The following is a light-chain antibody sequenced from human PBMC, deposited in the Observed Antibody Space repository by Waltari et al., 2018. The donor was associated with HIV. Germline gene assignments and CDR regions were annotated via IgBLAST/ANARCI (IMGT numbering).Light chain of an antibody. CDR3: SSYTSSSTPYV. V-gene: IGLV2-14*03. CDR1: SSDLGGYNY. Sequence: QSALPHPASVSGSPRQSITISCTGTSSDLGGYNYVSLYQQHPGKAPKLMIYDVSNRPSGLSDRFSGSKSGNTASLTISGLQAEDEADYYCSSYTSSSTPYVFGTGTKVTVL. CDR2: DVS. J-gene: IGLJ1*01.